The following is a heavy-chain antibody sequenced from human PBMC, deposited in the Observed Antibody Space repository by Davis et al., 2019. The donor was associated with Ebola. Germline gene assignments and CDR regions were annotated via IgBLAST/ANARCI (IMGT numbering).Heavy chain of an antibody. CDR1: GFTFSSYS. Sequence: PGGSLRLSCAASGFTFSSYSMNWVRQAPGKGLEWVSSISSSSSYIYYADSVKGRFTISRDNAKNSLYLQMNSLRAEDTALYYCAKDRGYSSSWHGGGMDVWGQGTTVTVSS. V-gene: IGHV3-21*04. CDR2: ISSSSSYI. D-gene: IGHD6-13*01. J-gene: IGHJ6*02. CDR3: AKDRGYSSSWHGGGMDV.